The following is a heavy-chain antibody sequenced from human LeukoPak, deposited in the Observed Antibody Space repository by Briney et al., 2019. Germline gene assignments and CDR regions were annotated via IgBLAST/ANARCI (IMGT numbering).Heavy chain of an antibody. CDR2: IRYDGRNK. V-gene: IGHV3-30*02. D-gene: IGHD1-26*01. CDR3: AKDSVRKSIVGPTTRGVNDY. CDR1: GFTFSSYN. J-gene: IGHJ4*02. Sequence: PGGSLRLSCAASGFTFSSYNMNWVRQAPGKGLEWVAFIRYDGRNKYYADSVKGRFTISRDNSKNTLYLQMNSLRPEDTAVYYCAKDSVRKSIVGPTTRGVNDYWGQGTLVTVSS.